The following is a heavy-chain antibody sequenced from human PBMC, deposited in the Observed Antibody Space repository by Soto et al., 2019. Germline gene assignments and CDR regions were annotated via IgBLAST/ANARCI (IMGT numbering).Heavy chain of an antibody. V-gene: IGHV1-69*01. CDR3: ARAAAAGSGGTYYYYGMDV. D-gene: IGHD6-13*01. Sequence: QVQLVQSGAEVKKPGSSVKVSCKASGGTFSSYAISWVRQAPGQGLEWMGGIIPIFGTANYAQKFQGRVTITADESTSTACMVLSSLSAEDTAVYYCARAAAAGSGGTYYYYGMDVWGQGTTVTVSS. J-gene: IGHJ6*02. CDR1: GGTFSSYA. CDR2: IIPIFGTA.